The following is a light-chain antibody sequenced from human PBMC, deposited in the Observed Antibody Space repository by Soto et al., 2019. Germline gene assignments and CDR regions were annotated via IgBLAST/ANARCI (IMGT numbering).Light chain of an antibody. CDR1: QSISSW. CDR3: QQYYSSQRT. CDR2: KAS. V-gene: IGKV1-5*03. Sequence: DIQMTPSPSTLSASVVYRVTITCRASQSISSWLAWYQQKPGKAPKLLIYKASSLESGVPSRFSGSGSGTEFTLTISSLQPDDFATYYCQQYYSSQRTCGGGTKGDIK. J-gene: IGKJ4*01.